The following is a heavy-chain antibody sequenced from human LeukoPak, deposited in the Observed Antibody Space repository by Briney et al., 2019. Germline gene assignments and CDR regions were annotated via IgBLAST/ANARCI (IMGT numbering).Heavy chain of an antibody. Sequence: SEILSLTCTVSGGSISSGSYYWSWIRQPAGKGLEWIGRIYTSGSTNYNPSLKSRVTISVDTSKNQFSLKLSSVTAADTAVYYCARDAMDDGGGFDYWGQGTLVTVSS. V-gene: IGHV4-61*02. D-gene: IGHD1-1*01. CDR2: IYTSGST. CDR1: GGSISSGSYY. J-gene: IGHJ4*02. CDR3: ARDAMDDGGGFDY.